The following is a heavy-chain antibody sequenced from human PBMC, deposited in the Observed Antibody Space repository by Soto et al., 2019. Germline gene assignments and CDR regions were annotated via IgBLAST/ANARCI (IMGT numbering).Heavy chain of an antibody. CDR1: GGSISSSSYY. CDR3: ARQTGNWNDDNNYYYMDV. Sequence: SPTLSLPCPVSGGSISSSSYYWGWIRQPPGKGLEWIGSIYYSGSTYYNPSLKSRVTISVDTSKNQFSLKLSSVTAADTAVYYCARQTGNWNDDNNYYYMDVWGKGTTVTVSS. D-gene: IGHD1-1*01. CDR2: IYYSGST. J-gene: IGHJ6*03. V-gene: IGHV4-39*01.